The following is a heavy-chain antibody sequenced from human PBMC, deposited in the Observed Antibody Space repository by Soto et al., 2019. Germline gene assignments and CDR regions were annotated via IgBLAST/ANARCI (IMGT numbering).Heavy chain of an antibody. CDR2: ISGSGGST. CDR1: GFTFSSYA. Sequence: GGSLRLSCAASGFTFSSYAMSWVRQAPGKGLEWVSAISGSGGSTYYADSVKGRFTISRDNSKNTLYLQMNSLRAEDTAVYYCAKDFYYSTIVATGGPFDYWGQGTLVTVSS. CDR3: AKDFYYSTIVATGGPFDY. V-gene: IGHV3-23*01. D-gene: IGHD5-12*01. J-gene: IGHJ4*02.